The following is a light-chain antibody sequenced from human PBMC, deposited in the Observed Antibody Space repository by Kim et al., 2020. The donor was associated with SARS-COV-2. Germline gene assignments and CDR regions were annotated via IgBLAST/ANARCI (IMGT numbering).Light chain of an antibody. J-gene: IGLJ2*01. V-gene: IGLV3-21*04. Sequence: ARLTCGGKTREIKTMPGYYQRPAQAVVRFIYYVSDPPSGIPERFSGSNSGNTATLTISKVEAGDEADYYCQVWNSSSVHRVVFGGGAQLTVL. CDR3: QVWNSSSVHRVV. CDR2: YVS. CDR1: TREIKT.